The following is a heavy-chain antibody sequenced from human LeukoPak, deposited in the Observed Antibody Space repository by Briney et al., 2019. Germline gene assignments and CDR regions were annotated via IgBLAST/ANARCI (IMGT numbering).Heavy chain of an antibody. D-gene: IGHD5-18*01. V-gene: IGHV3-64*01. CDR2: ISSNGGST. J-gene: IGHJ4*02. Sequence: GGSLRLSCAASGFTFSSYAMHWVRQAPGKGLEYVSAISSNGGSTYYANSVKGRFTISRDNSKNTLYLQMNSLRAEDTAVYYCAKIFAGYGHTFDYWGQGTLVTVSS. CDR1: GFTFSSYA. CDR3: AKIFAGYGHTFDY.